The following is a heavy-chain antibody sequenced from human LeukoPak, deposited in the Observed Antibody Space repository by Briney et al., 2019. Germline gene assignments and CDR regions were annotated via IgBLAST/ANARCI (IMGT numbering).Heavy chain of an antibody. D-gene: IGHD6-19*01. CDR1: GFTFSDYY. V-gene: IGHV3-11*04. CDR3: ARDGDSSGWYRGVYYYGMDV. J-gene: IGHJ6*02. CDR2: ISSSGSTI. Sequence: GGSLRLSCAASGFTFSDYYMSWIRQAPGKGLEWVSYISSSGSTIYYADSVKGRFAISRDNAKNSLYLQMNSLRAEDTAVYYCARDGDSSGWYRGVYYYGMDVWGQGTTVTVSS.